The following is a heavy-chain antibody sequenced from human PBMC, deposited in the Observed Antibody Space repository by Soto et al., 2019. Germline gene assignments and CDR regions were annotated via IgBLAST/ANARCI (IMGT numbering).Heavy chain of an antibody. CDR3: ARGSHRIAWSDYYYMDV. D-gene: IGHD3-3*01. Sequence: GASVKVSCKASGYTFTSYAMHWVRQAPGQRLEWMGWINAGNGNTKYSQKFQGRVTITRDTSASTAYMELSSLRSEDTAVYYCARGSHRIAWSDYYYMDVWGKGTTVTVSS. V-gene: IGHV1-3*01. CDR1: GYTFTSYA. J-gene: IGHJ6*03. CDR2: INAGNGNT.